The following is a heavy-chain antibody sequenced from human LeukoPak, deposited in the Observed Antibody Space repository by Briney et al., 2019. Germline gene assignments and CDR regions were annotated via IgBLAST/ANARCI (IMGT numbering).Heavy chain of an antibody. CDR2: IYYSGST. CDR3: ARDPQGYNWFDP. J-gene: IGHJ5*02. Sequence: SETLSLTCTVSGGSISSGGYYWSWIRQHPGKGLEWIGYIYYSGSTYYNPSLKSRVTISVDTSKNQFSLKLSSVTAADTAVYYYARDPQGYNWFDPWGQGTLVTVSS. V-gene: IGHV4-31*03. CDR1: GGSISSGGYY.